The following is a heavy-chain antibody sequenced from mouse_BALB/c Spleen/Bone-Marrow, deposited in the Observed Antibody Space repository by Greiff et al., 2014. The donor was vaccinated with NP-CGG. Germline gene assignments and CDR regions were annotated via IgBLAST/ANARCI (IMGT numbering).Heavy chain of an antibody. Sequence: EVKLVESGGGLVQPGGSLRLSCATSGFTFTDYYMSWVRQPPGKAFEWLGFIRNKANGYTTEYSASVKGRLTISRDNSQSILYLQMNTLRAEDSATYYCARDRTTATLYWYFDVWGAGTTVTVSS. V-gene: IGHV7-3*02. CDR1: GFTFTDYY. CDR3: ARDRTTATLYWYFDV. D-gene: IGHD1-2*01. CDR2: IRNKANGYTT. J-gene: IGHJ1*01.